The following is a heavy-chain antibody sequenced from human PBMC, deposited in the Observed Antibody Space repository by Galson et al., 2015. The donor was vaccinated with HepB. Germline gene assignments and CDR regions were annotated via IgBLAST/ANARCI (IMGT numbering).Heavy chain of an antibody. J-gene: IGHJ4*02. CDR3: AKLSGLLWFGEAFDY. CDR1: GFTFTTYA. D-gene: IGHD3-10*01. CDR2: IFPSGNGT. Sequence: SLRLSCAASGFTFTTYAMSWVRQAPGRGLEWVSAIFPSGNGTYYADSVKSRFTISRDNSKRTLYLQMNSLGADDTAVYYCAKLSGLLWFGEAFDYWGPGTLVTVSS. V-gene: IGHV3-23*01.